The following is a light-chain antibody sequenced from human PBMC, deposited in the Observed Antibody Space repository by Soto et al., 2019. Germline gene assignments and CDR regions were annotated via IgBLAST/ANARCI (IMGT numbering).Light chain of an antibody. CDR2: GVT. CDR1: SSDIGAFNY. CDR3: SSYTTAFFYV. J-gene: IGLJ1*01. V-gene: IGLV2-14*01. Sequence: QPASVSGSPGQSITISCTGSSSDIGAFNYVAWYQQHPGKAPKLIIHGVTNRPSGVSSRFSGSKSDYTASLTISGLQAEDEADYYCSSYTTAFFYVFGTGTKLTVL.